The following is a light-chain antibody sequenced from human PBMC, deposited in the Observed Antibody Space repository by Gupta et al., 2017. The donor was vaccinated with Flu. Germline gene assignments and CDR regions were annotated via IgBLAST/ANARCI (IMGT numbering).Light chain of an antibody. J-gene: IGLJ2*01. V-gene: IGLV3-10*01. Sequence: SYELTQPPSVSVSPGQTARITCSGDALPKKCSYWYQQKSGQAPVLVIYEDSKRPPGSPVRFSGSRSGTRATLTISGAQVEDEADYYCYSTDSRGNNYRVFGGGTKLTVL. CDR3: YSTDSRGNNYRV. CDR2: EDS. CDR1: ALPKKC.